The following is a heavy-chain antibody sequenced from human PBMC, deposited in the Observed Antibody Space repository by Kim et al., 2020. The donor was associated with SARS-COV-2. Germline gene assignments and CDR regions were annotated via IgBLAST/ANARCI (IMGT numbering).Heavy chain of an antibody. CDR1: GIIFRNFW. D-gene: IGHD4-17*01. J-gene: IGHJ4*02. CDR3: ATSYSDYEDY. CDR2: IKQDGSQK. Sequence: GGSLRLSCAASGIIFRNFWMSWVRQAPGKGLEWVASIKQDGSQKNYVDSVKGRFTISRDNVKNSLYLQMDSLRAEDMALYYCATSYSDYEDYWGQGTLVTVSS. V-gene: IGHV3-7*01.